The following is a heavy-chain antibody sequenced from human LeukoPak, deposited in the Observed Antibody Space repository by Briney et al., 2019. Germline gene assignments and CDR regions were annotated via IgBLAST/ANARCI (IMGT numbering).Heavy chain of an antibody. V-gene: IGHV3-48*02. CDR1: GFTLTTYS. CDR3: ARSAGSGSHPFDY. Sequence: GGSLTLSCAASGFTLTTYSMNWVRQAPGKGLEWVSYISGSSTTIYYADSVKGRFTISRDNAKNSMYLQMSSLRDEDTAVYYCARSAGSGSHPFDYWGQGTLVTVSS. D-gene: IGHD1-26*01. J-gene: IGHJ4*02. CDR2: ISGSSTTI.